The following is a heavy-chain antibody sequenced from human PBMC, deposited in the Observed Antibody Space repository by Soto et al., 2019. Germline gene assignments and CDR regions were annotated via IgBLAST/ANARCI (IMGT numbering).Heavy chain of an antibody. J-gene: IGHJ6*02. Sequence: SVKVSCKASGGTFSSYAISWVRQAPGQGLEWMGGIIPIFGTANYAQKFQGRVTITADESTSTAYVELSSLRSEDTAVYYCARDRRGRFLEWSHDYYYGMDVWGQGTTVTVSS. CDR1: GGTFSSYA. V-gene: IGHV1-69*13. CDR3: ARDRRGRFLEWSHDYYYGMDV. CDR2: IIPIFGTA. D-gene: IGHD3-3*01.